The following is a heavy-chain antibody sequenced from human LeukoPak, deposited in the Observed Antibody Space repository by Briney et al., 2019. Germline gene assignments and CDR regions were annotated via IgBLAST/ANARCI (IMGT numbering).Heavy chain of an antibody. CDR1: GGSISSYY. Sequence: PSETLSLTCTVSGGSISSYYWSWIRRPPGKGLEWIGYIYYSGSTNYNPSLKSRVTISVDTSKNQFSLKLSSVTAADTAVYYCARINCTNGVCYVDYWGQGTLVTVSS. CDR3: ARINCTNGVCYVDY. CDR2: IYYSGST. J-gene: IGHJ4*02. D-gene: IGHD2-8*01. V-gene: IGHV4-59*01.